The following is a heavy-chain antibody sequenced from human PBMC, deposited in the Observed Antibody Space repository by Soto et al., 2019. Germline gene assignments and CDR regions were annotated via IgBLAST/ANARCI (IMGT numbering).Heavy chain of an antibody. D-gene: IGHD3-3*01. CDR3: ATHRSYYDFWSGYPYGMDV. Sequence: PGESLKISCKGSGYSFTSYWIGWVRQMPGKGLEWMGIIYPGDSDTRYSPSFQGQVTISADKSISTAYLQWSSLKASDTAMYYRATHRSYYDFWSGYPYGMDVWGQGTTVTVSS. J-gene: IGHJ6*02. V-gene: IGHV5-51*01. CDR2: IYPGDSDT. CDR1: GYSFTSYW.